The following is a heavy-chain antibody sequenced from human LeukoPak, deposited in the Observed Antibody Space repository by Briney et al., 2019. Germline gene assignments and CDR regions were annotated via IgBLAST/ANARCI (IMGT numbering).Heavy chain of an antibody. Sequence: GGSLRLSCAASGFTFSSYGMHWVRQAPGKGLEWVAVISYDGSNKYYADSVKGRFTISRDNSKNTLYLQMNSLRAEDTAVYYCATSGQQLVPAYWGQGTLVTVPS. CDR3: ATSGQQLVPAY. CDR1: GFTFSSYG. V-gene: IGHV3-30*03. D-gene: IGHD6-13*01. J-gene: IGHJ4*02. CDR2: ISYDGSNK.